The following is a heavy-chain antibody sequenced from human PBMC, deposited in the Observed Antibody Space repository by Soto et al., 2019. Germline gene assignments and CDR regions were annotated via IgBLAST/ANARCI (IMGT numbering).Heavy chain of an antibody. CDR1: GYTLTGND. CDR2: INPNSGGT. V-gene: IGHV1-2*04. CDR3: AREDGVPYYGMDV. J-gene: IGHJ6*02. Sequence: ASVKGSCTASGYTLTGNDMQWVGQAPGQGLEWMGWINPNSGGTNYAQKFQGWVTMTRDTSISTAYMELSRLRSDDTAVYYCAREDGVPYYGMDVWGQGTTVTVSS.